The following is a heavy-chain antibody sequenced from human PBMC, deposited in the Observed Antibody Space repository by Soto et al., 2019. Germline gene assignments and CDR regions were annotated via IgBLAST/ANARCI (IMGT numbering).Heavy chain of an antibody. D-gene: IGHD3-22*01. J-gene: IGHJ4*02. V-gene: IGHV4-31*03. Sequence: PLETLSLTCTVSGCSISSGGYYWSWIRQHPGKGLEWIGYIYYSGSTYYNPSLKSRVTISVDTSKNQFSLKLSSVTAADTAVYYCARGSDDSSFDYWGQGTLVTVSS. CDR1: GCSISSGGYY. CDR3: ARGSDDSSFDY. CDR2: IYYSGST.